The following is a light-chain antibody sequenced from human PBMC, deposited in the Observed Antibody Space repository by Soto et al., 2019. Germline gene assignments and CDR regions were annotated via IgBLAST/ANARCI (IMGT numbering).Light chain of an antibody. CDR3: QQYNSWT. J-gene: IGKJ1*01. CDR2: KAS. Sequence: DIQMTQSPSTLSASVGDRVAITGRASDNIDTWVALYQQTPGEAPKLLIYKASNLESGVPSRFTGSGCGTEFTPTISSLQPDDFATYYCQQYNSWTFAQGTQVDI. CDR1: DNIDTW. V-gene: IGKV1-5*03.